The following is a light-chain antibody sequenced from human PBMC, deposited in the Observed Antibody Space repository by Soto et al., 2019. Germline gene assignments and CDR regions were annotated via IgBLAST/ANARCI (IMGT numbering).Light chain of an antibody. CDR1: QSVSSSY. CDR3: QQYGSSPPVT. J-gene: IGKJ3*01. CDR2: GAS. V-gene: IGKV3-20*01. Sequence: EIVLTQSPGTLSLSPGERATLSCRASQSVSSSYLAWYQQKPGQAPRLLIYGASSRATGIPDRFSGSGSVTDFTLTISRLEAEDFPVYYCQQYGSSPPVTFGPGTKVDIK.